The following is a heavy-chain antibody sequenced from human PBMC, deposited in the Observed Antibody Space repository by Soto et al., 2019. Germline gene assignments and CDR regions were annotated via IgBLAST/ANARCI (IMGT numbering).Heavy chain of an antibody. CDR1: GGSISSSSYY. CDR3: ASLDYDILTGRVEIDY. V-gene: IGHV4-39*01. J-gene: IGHJ4*02. CDR2: IYYSGST. Sequence: TLSLTCTVSGGSISSSSYYWGWIRQPPGKGLEWIGSIYYSGSTYYNPSLKSRVTISVDTSKNQFSLKLSSVTAADTAVYYCASLDYDILTGRVEIDYWGQGTLVTVSS. D-gene: IGHD3-9*01.